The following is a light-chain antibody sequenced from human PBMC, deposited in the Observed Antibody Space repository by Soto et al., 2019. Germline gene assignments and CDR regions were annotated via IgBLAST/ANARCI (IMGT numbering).Light chain of an antibody. CDR2: DDR. Sequence: SYELTQPPSVSVAPGQTATITCGGKNIGSKSVYWYQQRPGQAPVLVVYDDRDRPSGIPERFSGSNSGNTATLTISRVEVGDEAEYHCQEWDSTLDQWIFGGGTQLTVL. V-gene: IGLV3-21*02. CDR1: NIGSKS. J-gene: IGLJ2*01. CDR3: QEWDSTLDQWI.